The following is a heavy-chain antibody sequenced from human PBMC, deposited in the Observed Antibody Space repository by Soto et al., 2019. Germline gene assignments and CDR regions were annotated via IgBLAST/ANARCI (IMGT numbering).Heavy chain of an antibody. CDR3: AREGCSSTSCYPLYYYYGMDV. J-gene: IGHJ6*02. CDR2: IYYSGST. V-gene: IGHV4-59*01. CDR1: GGSISSYY. Sequence: PSETLSLTCTVSGGSISSYYWSWIRQPPGKGLEWLGYIYYSGSTNYNPSLKSRVTISVDTSNNQFSLKLSSVTAADTAVYYCAREGCSSTSCYPLYYYYGMDVWGQGTTVTVS. D-gene: IGHD2-2*01.